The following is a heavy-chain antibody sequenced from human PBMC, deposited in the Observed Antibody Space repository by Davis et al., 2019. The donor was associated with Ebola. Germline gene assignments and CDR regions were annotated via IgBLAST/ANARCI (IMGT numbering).Heavy chain of an antibody. CDR1: GYTFTGYH. V-gene: IGHV1-2*06. Sequence: ASVKVSCKASGYTFTGYHMHWVRQAPGQGLEWMGRINPNSGGTNYAQKFQGRVTMTRDTSISTAYMELSRLRSDDTAVYYCASGTTVTTGFDNWGQGTLVTVSS. J-gene: IGHJ4*02. D-gene: IGHD4-17*01. CDR2: INPNSGGT. CDR3: ASGTTVTTGFDN.